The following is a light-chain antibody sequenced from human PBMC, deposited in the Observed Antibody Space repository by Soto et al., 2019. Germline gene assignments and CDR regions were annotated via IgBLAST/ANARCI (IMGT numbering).Light chain of an antibody. J-gene: IGKJ4*01. CDR3: QQHINRLS. Sequence: EIVLTQSPATLSLSPGERATLSCRASQSVSNYLAWYQQKPGQAPRLLIYDASNRATGIPARFSGSGSGTDFTLTISTLEPEDFAVYYCQQHINRLSFVGGTKVDIK. CDR2: DAS. CDR1: QSVSNY. V-gene: IGKV3-11*01.